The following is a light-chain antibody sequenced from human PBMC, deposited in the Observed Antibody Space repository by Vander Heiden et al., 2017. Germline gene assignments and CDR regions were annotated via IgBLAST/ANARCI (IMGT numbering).Light chain of an antibody. J-gene: IGLJ1*01. CDR2: EGS. V-gene: IGLV2-23*01. Sequence: QSALTQPSSVSGSPGPSITISRTGTSRDVGSYNPVSWYQQHPGKAPKLMIYEGSKRPSGVSNRFSGSKSGNTASLTISGLQAEDEADYYCCSYAGSSTLYVFGTGTKVTVL. CDR3: CSYAGSSTLYV. CDR1: SRDVGSYNP.